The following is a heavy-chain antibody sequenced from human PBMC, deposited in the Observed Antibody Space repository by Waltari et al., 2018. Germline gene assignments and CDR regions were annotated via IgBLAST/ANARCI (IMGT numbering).Heavy chain of an antibody. J-gene: IGHJ3*02. CDR2: IYSGGDT. CDR1: GFPVSNNY. Sequence: EVQLVESGGGLIQPGGSLRLSCEVYGFPVSNNYIGWVRQAPGKGLEWVSVIYSGGDTYDADAVRGRFTISRDNSKNTLYLQMNSLRVEDTALYYCATWTGGSLGAFDNWGQGTMVTVSS. V-gene: IGHV3-53*01. D-gene: IGHD7-27*01. CDR3: ATWTGGSLGAFDN.